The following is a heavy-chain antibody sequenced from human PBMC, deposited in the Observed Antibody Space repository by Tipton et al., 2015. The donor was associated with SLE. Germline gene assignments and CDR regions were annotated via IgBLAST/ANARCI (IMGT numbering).Heavy chain of an antibody. V-gene: IGHV4-34*01. CDR2: INHSGST. J-gene: IGHJ6*03. CDR1: GGSFSGYY. CDR3: AREPVYYYYYMDV. Sequence: TLSLTCAVYGGSFSGYYWSWIRQPPGKGLEWIGEINHSGSTNYNPSLKSRVTISVDTSKNQLSLKLSSVTAADTAVYYCAREPVYYYYYMDVWGKGTTVTVPS.